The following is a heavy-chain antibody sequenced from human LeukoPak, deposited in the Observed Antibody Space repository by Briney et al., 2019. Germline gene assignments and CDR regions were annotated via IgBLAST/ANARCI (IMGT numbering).Heavy chain of an antibody. CDR2: INHSGNT. CDR1: GGSFSTYY. D-gene: IGHD6-19*01. J-gene: IGHJ5*02. CDR3: ARAKSPGIAVAGTGLDP. Sequence: PSETLSLTCAVYGGSFSTYYWSWIRQPPGKGLEWIGEINHSGNTNYNPSLKSRVTISVDTSKNQSSLKLSSVTAADTAVYYCARAKSPGIAVAGTGLDPWGQGTLVTVSS. V-gene: IGHV4-34*01.